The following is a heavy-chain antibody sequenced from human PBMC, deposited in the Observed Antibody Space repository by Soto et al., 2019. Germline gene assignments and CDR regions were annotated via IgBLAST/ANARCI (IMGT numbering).Heavy chain of an antibody. D-gene: IGHD2-15*01. CDR1: GYTFTSYG. CDR3: ARDCRGGSCFVYYYYGMDV. J-gene: IGHJ6*02. CDR2: ISAYNGNT. V-gene: IGHV1-18*01. Sequence: GASVKVSCKASGYTFTSYGISWVRQAPGQGLEWMGWISAYNGNTNYAQKLQGRVTMTTDTSTSTAYMELRSLRSDDTAVYYCARDCRGGSCFVYYYYGMDVWGQGTTVTVS.